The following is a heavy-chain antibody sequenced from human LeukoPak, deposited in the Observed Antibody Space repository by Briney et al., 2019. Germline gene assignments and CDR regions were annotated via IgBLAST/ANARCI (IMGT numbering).Heavy chain of an antibody. CDR3: ARDSVPGSWEFDY. D-gene: IGHD6-13*01. J-gene: IGHJ4*02. CDR1: GFTFSSYS. V-gene: IGHV3-21*01. CDR2: ISSSSSYI. Sequence: GGSLRLSCAASGFTFSSYSMNWVRQAPGKGLEWVSSISSSSSYIYYADSAKGRFTISRDNAKNSLYLQMNSLRAEDTAVYYCARDSVPGSWEFDYWGQGTLVTVSS.